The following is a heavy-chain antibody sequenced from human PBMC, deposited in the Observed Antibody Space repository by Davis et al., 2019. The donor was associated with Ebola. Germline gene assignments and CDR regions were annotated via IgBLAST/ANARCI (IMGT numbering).Heavy chain of an antibody. D-gene: IGHD3-10*01. CDR1: GFTFSDYY. J-gene: IGHJ6*02. CDR3: ARDPRRFREFYYYYYGMDV. V-gene: IGHV3-11*01. Sequence: GGSLRLSCAASGFTFSDYYMSWIRQAPGKGLEWVSYISSSGSTIYYADPVKGRFTISRDNAKNSLYLQMNSLRAEDTAVYYCARDPRRFREFYYYYYGMDVWGQGTTVTVSS. CDR2: ISSSGSTI.